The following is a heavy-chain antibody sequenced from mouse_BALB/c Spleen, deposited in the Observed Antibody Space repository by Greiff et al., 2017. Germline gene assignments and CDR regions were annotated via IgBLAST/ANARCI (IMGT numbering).Heavy chain of an antibody. J-gene: IGHJ2*01. CDR1: GYTFTSYY. CDR2: INPSNGGT. D-gene: IGHD1-1*01. CDR3: TRGGGRYYFDY. Sequence: QVQLQQSGAELVKPGASVKLSCKASGYTFTSYYMYWVKQRPGQGLEWIGEINPSNGGTNFNEKFKSKATLTVDKSSSTAYMQLSSLTSEDSAVYYCTRGGGRYYFDYWGQGTTLTVSS. V-gene: IGHV1S81*02.